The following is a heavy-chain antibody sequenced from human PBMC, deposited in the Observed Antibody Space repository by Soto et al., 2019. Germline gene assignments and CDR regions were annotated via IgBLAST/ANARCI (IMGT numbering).Heavy chain of an antibody. CDR1: GYTFTSYY. Sequence: QVQLVQSGAEVKKPGASVKVSCKASGYTFTSYYMHWVRQAPGQGLEWMGIINPSGGSTSYAQKFQGRVTMTRDTSTSTVYMELSSLRSEDTAVYYCARDSSREYSYGYYFDYWGQGTLVTVSS. CDR3: ARDSSREYSYGYYFDY. V-gene: IGHV1-46*01. J-gene: IGHJ4*02. D-gene: IGHD5-18*01. CDR2: INPSGGST.